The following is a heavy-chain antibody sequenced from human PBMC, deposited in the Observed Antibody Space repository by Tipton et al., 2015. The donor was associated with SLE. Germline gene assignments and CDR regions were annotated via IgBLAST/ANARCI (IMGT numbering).Heavy chain of an antibody. CDR2: LYTIGTP. Sequence: LRLSCTVSGASINSNYWTWIRQPPGKGLEWIGYLYTIGTPKYNPSLQSRVPISVDTPKNQFSLKLNSVTAADTAVYYCARVGLITPDAFDIWGEGTMVTVSS. J-gene: IGHJ3*02. CDR1: GASINSNY. CDR3: ARVGLITPDAFDI. V-gene: IGHV4-4*08. D-gene: IGHD5-24*01.